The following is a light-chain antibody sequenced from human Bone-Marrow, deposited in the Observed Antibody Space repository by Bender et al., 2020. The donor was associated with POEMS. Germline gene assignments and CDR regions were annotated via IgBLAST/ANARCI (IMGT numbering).Light chain of an antibody. J-gene: IGLJ3*02. V-gene: IGLV3-10*01. Sequence: SYELTQPPSVSVSPGQTARITCSGDALPRKYAYWYRQKSGQAPVLVIYEDNKRPSTIPERISGSSSGTMATLIISGAQVEDEADYYCYSTDISGDQGVFGGGTRLTVL. CDR1: ALPRKY. CDR3: YSTDISGDQGV. CDR2: EDN.